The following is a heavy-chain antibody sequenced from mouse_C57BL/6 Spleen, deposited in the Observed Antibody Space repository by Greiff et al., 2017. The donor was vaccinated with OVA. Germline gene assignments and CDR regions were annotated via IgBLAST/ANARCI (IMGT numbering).Heavy chain of an antibody. V-gene: IGHV1-82*01. D-gene: IGHD2-10*02. CDR2: IYPGDGDT. CDR3: ARSYGNYGEDDY. Sequence: VKLMESGPELVKPGASVKISCKASGYAFSSSWMNWVKQRPGKGLEWIGRIYPGDGDTNYNGKFKGKATLTADKSSSTAYMQLSSLTSEDSAVYFCARSYGNYGEDDYWGQGTTLTVSS. CDR1: GYAFSSSW. J-gene: IGHJ2*01.